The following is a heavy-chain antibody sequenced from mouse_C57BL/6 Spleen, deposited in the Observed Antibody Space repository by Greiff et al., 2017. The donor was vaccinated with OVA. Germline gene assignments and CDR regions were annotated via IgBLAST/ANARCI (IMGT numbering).Heavy chain of an antibody. CDR3: ARKGFYDYDVGRLYFDY. Sequence: QVQLQQPRAELVKPGASVKLSCKASGYTFTSYWMHWVKQRPGRGLEWIGRIDPNSGGTKYNEKFKSKATLTVDKPSSTAYMQLSSLTSEDSAVYYCARKGFYDYDVGRLYFDYWGQGTTLTVSS. V-gene: IGHV1-72*01. D-gene: IGHD2-4*01. J-gene: IGHJ2*01. CDR1: GYTFTSYW. CDR2: IDPNSGGT.